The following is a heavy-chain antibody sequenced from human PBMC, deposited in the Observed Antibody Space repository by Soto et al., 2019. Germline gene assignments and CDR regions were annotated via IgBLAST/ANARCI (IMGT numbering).Heavy chain of an antibody. Sequence: GGSLRLSCAASGFTFSSYGMHWVRQAPGKGLEWVAVISYDGSNKYYADSVKGRFTISRDNSKNTLYLQMNSLRAEDTAVYYCAKDDGGSSYFDYWGQGTLVTVSS. V-gene: IGHV3-30*18. CDR1: GFTFSSYG. CDR2: ISYDGSNK. J-gene: IGHJ4*02. D-gene: IGHD2-15*01. CDR3: AKDDGGSSYFDY.